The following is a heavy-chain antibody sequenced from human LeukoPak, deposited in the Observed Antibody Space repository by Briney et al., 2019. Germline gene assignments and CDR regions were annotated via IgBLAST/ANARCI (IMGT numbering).Heavy chain of an antibody. J-gene: IGHJ4*02. CDR3: ARVPQYYFDY. CDR2: INYSGST. Sequence: SETLSLTCAVYGGSFSGYYWSWIRQPPGKGLEWIGEINYSGSTNYNPSLKSRVTISVDTSKNQFSLKLSSVTAADTAVHYCARVPQYYFDYWGQGTLVTVSS. V-gene: IGHV4-34*01. CDR1: GGSFSGYY.